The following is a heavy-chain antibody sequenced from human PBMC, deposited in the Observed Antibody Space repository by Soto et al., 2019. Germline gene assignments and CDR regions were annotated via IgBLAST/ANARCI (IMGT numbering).Heavy chain of an antibody. Sequence: QSQTLSLTCAISGDSVSSNSAAWNWIRQSPSRGLEWLGRTYYRSKWYSDYAESVKSRITTNPDTSKNQFSLQLNSVTPEDTAVYYCARDIAVAGTWFDYWGQGTLVTVSS. V-gene: IGHV6-1*01. J-gene: IGHJ4*02. D-gene: IGHD6-19*01. CDR2: TYYRSKWYS. CDR3: ARDIAVAGTWFDY. CDR1: GDSVSSNSAA.